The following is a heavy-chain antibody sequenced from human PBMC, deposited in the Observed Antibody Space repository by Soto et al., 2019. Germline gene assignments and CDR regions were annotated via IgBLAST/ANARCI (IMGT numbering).Heavy chain of an antibody. CDR2: IYHSGST. V-gene: IGHV4-38-2*01. J-gene: IGHJ4*02. D-gene: IGHD5-12*01. CDR1: GYSISSGYY. CDR3: ARGLDEMATISTNDY. Sequence: SETLSLTCAVSGYSISSGYYWGWIRQPPGKGLEWIGSIYHSGSTYYNPSLKSRVTISVDTSKNQFSLKLSSVTAADTAVYYCARGLDEMATISTNDYWGQGTLVTVSS.